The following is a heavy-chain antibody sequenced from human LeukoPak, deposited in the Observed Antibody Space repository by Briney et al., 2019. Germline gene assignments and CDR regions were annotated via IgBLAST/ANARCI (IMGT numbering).Heavy chain of an antibody. Sequence: GGSLTLSCAASEFTFTSYAMSWVRQAPGKGLEWVSAISGSGGSTNYADSVRGRFTISRDNSMNTLYLQMNSLRAEDTAVYYCAKEQRDWNYGVFDYWGQGTLVTVSS. J-gene: IGHJ4*02. CDR2: ISGSGGST. CDR1: EFTFTSYA. D-gene: IGHD1-7*01. V-gene: IGHV3-23*01. CDR3: AKEQRDWNYGVFDY.